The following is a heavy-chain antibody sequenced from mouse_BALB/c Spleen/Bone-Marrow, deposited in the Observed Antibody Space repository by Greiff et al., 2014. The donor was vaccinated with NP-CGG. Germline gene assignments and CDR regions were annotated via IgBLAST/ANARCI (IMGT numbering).Heavy chain of an antibody. J-gene: IGHJ2*01. Sequence: VHVKQSGAALVKPGASVKLSCTASGFNIKDTYMHWVKQRPEQGLEWIGRIDPANGNTKYDPKFQGKATITADTSSNTAYLQLSSLTYEDTGVYYCANYYYGSHFDYWGQGTTLTVSS. CDR2: IDPANGNT. D-gene: IGHD1-1*01. CDR1: GFNIKDTY. CDR3: ANYYYGSHFDY. V-gene: IGHV14-3*02.